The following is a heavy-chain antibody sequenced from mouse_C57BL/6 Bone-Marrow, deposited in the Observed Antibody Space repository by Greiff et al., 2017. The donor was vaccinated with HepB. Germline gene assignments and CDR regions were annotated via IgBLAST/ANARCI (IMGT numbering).Heavy chain of an antibody. V-gene: IGHV5-9*01. CDR1: GFTFSSYT. CDR2: ISGGGGNT. Sequence: DVKLVESGGGLVKPGGSLKLSCAASGFTFSSYTMSWVRQTPEKRLEWVATISGGGGNTYYPDSVKGRFTISRDNAKNTLYLQMSSLRSEDTALYYCARQIYDGYLWYFDVWGTGTTVTVSS. CDR3: ARQIYDGYLWYFDV. J-gene: IGHJ1*03. D-gene: IGHD2-3*01.